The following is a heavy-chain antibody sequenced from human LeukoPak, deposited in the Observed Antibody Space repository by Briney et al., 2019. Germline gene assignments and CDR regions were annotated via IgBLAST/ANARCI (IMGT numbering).Heavy chain of an antibody. J-gene: IGHJ3*02. CDR2: IYPGDSDT. Sequence: GESLKISCKGSGYSFTSYWIGWVRQMPGQGLEWMGIIYPGDSDTRYSPSFQGQVTISADKSISTAYLQWSSLKASDTAMYYCARQEAAGTYYYDSSGYYYVRSAFDIWGQGTMVTVSS. V-gene: IGHV5-51*01. CDR1: GYSFTSYW. D-gene: IGHD3-22*01. CDR3: ARQEAAGTYYYDSSGYYYVRSAFDI.